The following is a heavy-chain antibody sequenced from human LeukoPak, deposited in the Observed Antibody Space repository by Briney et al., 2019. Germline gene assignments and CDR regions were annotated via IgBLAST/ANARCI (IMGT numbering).Heavy chain of an antibody. Sequence: GSLRLSCAASGFTFSSYGMHWVRQAPGTGLEWVAGLNWDSRSMAYADSVRGRFTISRDNAKNSLYLQMNSLRAEDTAVYYCARVGNSGYPGGYWGQGTLVTVSS. D-gene: IGHD5-12*01. CDR3: ARVGNSGYPGGY. V-gene: IGHV3-48*04. J-gene: IGHJ4*02. CDR1: GFTFSSYG. CDR2: LNWDSRSM.